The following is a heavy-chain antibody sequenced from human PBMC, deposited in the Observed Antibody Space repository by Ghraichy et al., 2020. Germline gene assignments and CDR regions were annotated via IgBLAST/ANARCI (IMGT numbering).Heavy chain of an antibody. CDR1: GFTFRKYA. J-gene: IGHJ4*02. Sequence: GGSLTCAASGFTFRKYAMSWVRQAPGKGLEWVSGVSGRGDTTYYADSVRGRFTISRDNSKKTLFLQINSLRVEDSGLYYCAKDSLDYGDYEFDSWGQGTLVTVSS. V-gene: IGHV3-23*01. D-gene: IGHD4-17*01. CDR2: VSGRGDTT. CDR3: AKDSLDYGDYEFDS.